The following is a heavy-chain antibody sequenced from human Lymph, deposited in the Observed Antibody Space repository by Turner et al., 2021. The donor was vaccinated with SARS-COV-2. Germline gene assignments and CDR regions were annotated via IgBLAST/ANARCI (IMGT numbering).Heavy chain of an antibody. V-gene: IGHV4-4*02. Sequence: QVQLQDSGPGLVKPSGTLSLTCAASGGSISGSNWWSWVRQPPGKGLEWIGEIYHSGSTNYNPSLKSRVTMSVDKSKNQFSLKLSSVTAAGTAVYYCTTKYCSGGRCSYFGYWGQGTLVTVSS. CDR2: IYHSGST. CDR1: GGSISGSNW. D-gene: IGHD2-15*01. CDR3: TTKYCSGGRCSYFGY. J-gene: IGHJ4*02.